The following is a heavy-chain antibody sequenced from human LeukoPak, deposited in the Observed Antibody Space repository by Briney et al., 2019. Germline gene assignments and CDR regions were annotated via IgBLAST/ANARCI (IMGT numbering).Heavy chain of an antibody. CDR2: IYHSGST. D-gene: IGHD3-16*01. V-gene: IGHV4-38-2*02. Sequence: PSETLSLTCSVSGYSISSGYYWGWIRQPPGKGLEWIGSIYHSGSTYYNPSLKSRVTISVDTSKNQFSLKLSSVTAADTAVYYCGRDGTVGEYVWGSHHNPFDYWGQGTLVTVSS. CDR1: GYSISSGYY. CDR3: GRDGTVGEYVWGSHHNPFDY. J-gene: IGHJ4*02.